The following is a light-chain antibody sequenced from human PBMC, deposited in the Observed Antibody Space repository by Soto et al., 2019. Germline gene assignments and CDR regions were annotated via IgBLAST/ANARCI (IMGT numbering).Light chain of an antibody. CDR1: QSVNSW. Sequence: DIQMTQSPSIVSASVGDRVIITCRASQSVNSWLAWYQQKPGKAPRLVIYKASSLRNGVPSRFSGGGSGTEFTLTISSLQPDDFATYYCQQYNSYSAFTFGPGTKVDIK. J-gene: IGKJ3*01. CDR3: QQYNSYSAFT. CDR2: KAS. V-gene: IGKV1-5*03.